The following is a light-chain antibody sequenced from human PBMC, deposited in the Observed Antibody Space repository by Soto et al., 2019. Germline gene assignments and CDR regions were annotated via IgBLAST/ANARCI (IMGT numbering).Light chain of an antibody. J-gene: IGKJ1*01. CDR3: QQYNDWRT. Sequence: ETVLTQSPATLSVSPGSRVTLSCRPSQSVISHLAWYQQKPGQAPRLLIYATSTRATGIPARFSGSGSGTEFTLTISSLQSEDFAVYYCQQYNDWRTFGQGTKVEIK. V-gene: IGKV3-15*01. CDR2: ATS. CDR1: QSVISH.